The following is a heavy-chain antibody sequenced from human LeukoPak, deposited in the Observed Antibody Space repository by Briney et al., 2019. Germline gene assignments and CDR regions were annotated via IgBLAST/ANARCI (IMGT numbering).Heavy chain of an antibody. CDR3: ARGHNYDILTCSRGLFDY. CDR2: IYYSGST. D-gene: IGHD3-9*01. Sequence: SQTLSLTCTVSGGSISSGGYCWSWIRQHPGKGLEWIGYIYYSGSTYYNPSLKSRVTISVDTSKNQFSLKLSSVTAADTAVYYCARGHNYDILTCSRGLFDYWGQGTLVTVSS. V-gene: IGHV4-31*03. J-gene: IGHJ4*02. CDR1: GGSISSGGYC.